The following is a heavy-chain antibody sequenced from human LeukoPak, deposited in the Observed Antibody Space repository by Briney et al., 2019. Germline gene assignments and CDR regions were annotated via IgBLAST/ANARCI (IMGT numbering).Heavy chain of an antibody. CDR3: ARESGLGDTAMVR. V-gene: IGHV1-46*01. Sequence: ASVKVSCKTSGYTFTSYYMHWVRQAPGQGLEWMGIINPSGGSTSYAQKFQGRVTMTRDTSTSTVYMELSSLRSEDTAVYYCARESGLGDTAMVRWGQGTLVTVSS. D-gene: IGHD5-18*01. CDR2: INPSGGST. J-gene: IGHJ4*02. CDR1: GYTFTSYY.